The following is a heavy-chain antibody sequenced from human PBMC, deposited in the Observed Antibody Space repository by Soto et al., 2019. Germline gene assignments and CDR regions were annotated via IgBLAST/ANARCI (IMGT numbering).Heavy chain of an antibody. J-gene: IGHJ6*03. V-gene: IGHV3-21*01. Sequence: GGSLRLSCAASGFTFTTYSMNWVRQAPGKGLEWVSYINSGSSYIYYADSVKGRFTISRDNAKNSLYLQMNSLRAEDTAVYYCARGPYCSGGSCYPSDYLYCMDVWGKGTTVTVSS. D-gene: IGHD2-15*01. CDR1: GFTFTTYS. CDR3: ARGPYCSGGSCYPSDYLYCMDV. CDR2: INSGSSYI.